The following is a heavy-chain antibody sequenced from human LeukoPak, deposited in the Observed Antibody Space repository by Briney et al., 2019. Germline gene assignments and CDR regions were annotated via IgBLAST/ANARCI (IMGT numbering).Heavy chain of an antibody. Sequence: PGRSLRLSCAASGFTFSSYAMHWVRQAPGKGLEWVAVISYDGSNKYYADSVKGRFTISRDNSKNTLYLQMNSLRAEDTAVYYCARYYYGSGSYYRPSYWGQGTLVTVSS. CDR1: GFTFSSYA. D-gene: IGHD3-10*01. CDR2: ISYDGSNK. V-gene: IGHV3-30*04. CDR3: ARYYYGSGSYYRPSY. J-gene: IGHJ4*02.